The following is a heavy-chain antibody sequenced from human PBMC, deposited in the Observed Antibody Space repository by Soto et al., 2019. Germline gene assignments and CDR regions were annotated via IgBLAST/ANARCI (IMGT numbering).Heavy chain of an antibody. CDR2: IKSKTDGGTT. D-gene: IGHD2-15*01. Sequence: PGGSLRLSCAASGFTFSNAWMSWVRQAPGKGLEWVGRIKSKTDGGTTDYAAPVKGRFTISRDDSKNTLYLQMNSLKTEDTAVYYCTTDPTRLYCSGGSCYSEFDYWGQGTLVTVSS. J-gene: IGHJ4*02. CDR3: TTDPTRLYCSGGSCYSEFDY. CDR1: GFTFSNAW. V-gene: IGHV3-15*01.